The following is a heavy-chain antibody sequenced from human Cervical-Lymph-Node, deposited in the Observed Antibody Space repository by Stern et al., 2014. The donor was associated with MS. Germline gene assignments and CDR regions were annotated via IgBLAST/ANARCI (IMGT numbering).Heavy chain of an antibody. D-gene: IGHD3-10*01. V-gene: IGHV2-5*02. CDR3: AHRLGVFGFYP. J-gene: IGHJ5*02. Sequence: QVTLRESGPTVVKPTQTLTLTCTFSGFSLNTSGVAVGWIRQPPGKALEWLALFYWDDDKRYSPSLKTRLTITKDTSKNQVVLTMTNMDPVDTGTYYCAHRLGVFGFYPWGQGTLVTVSS. CDR2: FYWDDDK. CDR1: GFSLNTSGVA.